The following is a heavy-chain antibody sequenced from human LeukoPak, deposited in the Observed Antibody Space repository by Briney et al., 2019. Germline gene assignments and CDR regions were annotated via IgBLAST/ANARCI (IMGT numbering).Heavy chain of an antibody. Sequence: GGSLRLSCAVSGFTFSDYVMSWVRQTPGKGLEWASGIGRSGSPTYFASSVKGRFTISRDNSKNTLYLQMNRLRAEDTALYFCVKDADDSGDFLFHAWGRGTLVTVSS. D-gene: IGHD4-17*01. CDR3: VKDADDSGDFLFHA. J-gene: IGHJ5*02. CDR2: IGRSGSPT. CDR1: GFTFSDYV. V-gene: IGHV3-23*01.